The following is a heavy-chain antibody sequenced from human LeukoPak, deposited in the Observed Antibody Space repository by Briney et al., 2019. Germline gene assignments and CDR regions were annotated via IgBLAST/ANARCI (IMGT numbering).Heavy chain of an antibody. CDR3: ARGSGAYGSGSYSD. CDR2: IGTAGDT. D-gene: IGHD3-10*01. J-gene: IGHJ4*02. CDR1: GFTFSSYD. V-gene: IGHV3-13*01. Sequence: GGSLRLSCAASGFTFSSYDMHWVRQATGKGLEWVSAIGTAGDTYYPGSVKGRFTISRENAKNSLYLQMNSLRAGDTAVYYCARGSGAYGSGSYSDWGQGTLVTVSS.